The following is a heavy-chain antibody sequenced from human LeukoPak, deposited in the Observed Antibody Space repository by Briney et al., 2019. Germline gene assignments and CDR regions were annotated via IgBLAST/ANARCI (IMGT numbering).Heavy chain of an antibody. J-gene: IGHJ5*02. CDR2: MNPNSGNT. CDR3: ARVGLSCTNGVCYDNWFDP. CDR1: GYTFTSYD. V-gene: IGHV1-8*01. Sequence: ASVKVSCKASGYTFTSYDINWVRQATGQGLEWMGWMNPNSGNTGYAQKFQGRVTMTRNTSISTAYMELSRLRSDDTAVYYCARVGLSCTNGVCYDNWFDPWGQGTLVTVSS. D-gene: IGHD2-8*01.